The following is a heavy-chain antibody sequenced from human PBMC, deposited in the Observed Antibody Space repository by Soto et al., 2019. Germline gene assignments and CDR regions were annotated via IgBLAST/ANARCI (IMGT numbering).Heavy chain of an antibody. CDR2: ISGSSGSI. D-gene: IGHD5-18*01. V-gene: IGHV3-48*02. CDR3: ARESRTYGYHNFDY. Sequence: EVQLAESGGGLVQPGGSLRLSCAASGFTFSDYSMHWVRQAPGKGPEWVSYISGSSGSIHYADSVTGRFTISRDNAKNSLSLQMNSLRDEDTAVYYCARESRTYGYHNFDYWGQGTLVTVSS. J-gene: IGHJ4*02. CDR1: GFTFSDYS.